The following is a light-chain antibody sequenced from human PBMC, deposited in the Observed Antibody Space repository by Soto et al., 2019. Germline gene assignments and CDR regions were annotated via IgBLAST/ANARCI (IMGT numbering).Light chain of an antibody. CDR2: DTS. V-gene: IGKV3-20*01. Sequence: EIVLTQSPGTLSLSPGERATLSCRASQSVSSSSLAWYQQKPGQAPRLLIYDTSSRATGIPDRFSGSGSGTEFTLTISSLQPDDFATYYCQQYNSYSRTFGQGTKVDIK. J-gene: IGKJ1*01. CDR1: QSVSSSS. CDR3: QQYNSYSRT.